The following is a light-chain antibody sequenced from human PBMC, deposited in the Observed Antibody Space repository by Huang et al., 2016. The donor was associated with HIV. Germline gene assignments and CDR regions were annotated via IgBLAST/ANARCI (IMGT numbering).Light chain of an antibody. Sequence: DIVLTQSPDSLAVSLGERATINCKSSQSVLYTSNNKSHLAWYQQKPGQPPRLLIYWASIRESGVPDRFSGSGSGTDFTLTIRSLQAEDVAVYYCQQYYGTTMYTFGQGTKLEIK. CDR3: QQYYGTTMYT. J-gene: IGKJ2*01. CDR1: QSVLYTSNNKSH. CDR2: WAS. V-gene: IGKV4-1*01.